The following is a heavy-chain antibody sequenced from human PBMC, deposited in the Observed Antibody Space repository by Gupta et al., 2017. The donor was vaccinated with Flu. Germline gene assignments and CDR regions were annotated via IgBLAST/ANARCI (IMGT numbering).Heavy chain of an antibody. Sequence: PGQRIEWMGWINAGNGHTRDSQNFQARVTSTRDTSANTAYMELSSLRSEETAVYYCARGIWTGTILHYYLDYWGQGTLVAVSS. CDR2: INAGNGHT. CDR3: ARGIWTGTILHYYLDY. D-gene: IGHD3-3*01. V-gene: IGHV1-3*01. J-gene: IGHJ4*02.